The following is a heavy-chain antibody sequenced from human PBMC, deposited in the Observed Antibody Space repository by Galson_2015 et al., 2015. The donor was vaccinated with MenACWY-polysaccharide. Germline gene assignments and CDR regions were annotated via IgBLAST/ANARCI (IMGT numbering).Heavy chain of an antibody. D-gene: IGHD4-23*01. V-gene: IGHV3-7*01. CDR3: ARVLTHWYCDL. CDR2: IAPDGSEM. CDR1: GFSFGIYW. Sequence: SLRLSCAASGFSFGIYWMTWFRRAPGKGLEWVANIAPDGSEMFYVHSVKGRFTTSRDNARNSLYLQMHSLRADDTAEYYCARVLTHWYCDLWGRGTLVTVAP. J-gene: IGHJ2*01.